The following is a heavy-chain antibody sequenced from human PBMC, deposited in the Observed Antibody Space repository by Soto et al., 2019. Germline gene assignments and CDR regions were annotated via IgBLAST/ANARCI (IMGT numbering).Heavy chain of an antibody. J-gene: IGHJ6*02. Sequence: QVQLQESGPGLVKPSQTLSLTCTVSGGSISSGGYYWSWIRQHPGKGLEWIGYIYYSGSTYYNPSLKSSVTISGDTSKNQFSLKLSSVAAAETAVYYCWRGSYYYYGMDVWGQGTTVTVSS. V-gene: IGHV4-31*03. CDR1: GGSISSGGYY. CDR3: WRGSYYYYGMDV. CDR2: IYYSGST.